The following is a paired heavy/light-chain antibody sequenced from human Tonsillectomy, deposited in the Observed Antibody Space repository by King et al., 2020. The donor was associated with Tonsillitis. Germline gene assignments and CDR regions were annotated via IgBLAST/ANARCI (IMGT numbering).Light chain of an antibody. CDR2: RDS. CDR3: QVWDTSTVL. J-gene: IGLJ2*01. V-gene: IGLV3-9*01. CDR1: NIGSKN. Sequence: SYELTQPLSVSVALGQTASITCGGNNIGSKNVYWYQQQPGQAPVLVIYRDSKRPSGIPARFSGSNSGNTATLTISRAQAGDEADYYCQVWDTSTVLFGGGTKLTVL.
Heavy chain of an antibody. CDR3: ARLVGNWDWYFDL. CDR2: IDPSDSYT. CDR1: GYTFTSYW. V-gene: IGHV5-10-1*03. J-gene: IGHJ2*01. Sequence: EVQLVQSGAEVKKPGESLRISCKGSGYTFTSYWISWVRQMPGKGLEWMGRIDPSDSYTSYSPSFQGHVTISADKSISTAYLQWSSLEASDTAIYYCARLVGNWDWYFDLWGRGTLVTVSS. D-gene: IGHD7-27*01.